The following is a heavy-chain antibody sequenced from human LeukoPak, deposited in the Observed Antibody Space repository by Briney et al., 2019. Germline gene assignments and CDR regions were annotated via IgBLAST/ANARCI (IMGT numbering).Heavy chain of an antibody. CDR3: ARAAYCGGDCYYYFDY. J-gene: IGHJ4*02. CDR2: LYYSGNT. CDR1: GGSISSYY. D-gene: IGHD2-21*02. Sequence: SETLSLTCTVSGGSISSYYWHWIRQPPGKGLEWIGYLYYSGNTYYNPSLKSRVTMSVDTSKNQFSLKLSSVTAADTAVYFCARAAYCGGDCYYYFDYWGQGTLVIVSS. V-gene: IGHV4-59*01.